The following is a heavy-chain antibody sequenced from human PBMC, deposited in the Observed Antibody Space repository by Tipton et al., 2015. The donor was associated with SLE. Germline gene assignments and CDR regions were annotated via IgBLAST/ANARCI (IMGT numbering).Heavy chain of an antibody. CDR2: IYYSGST. Sequence: TLSLTCTVSGGSISSYYWSWIRQPPGKGLEWIGYIYYSGSTNYNPSLKSRVTISVDTSKNQFSLKLSSVTAADTAVYYCALRFWGAFDYWGQGTLVTVSS. D-gene: IGHD3-3*01. V-gene: IGHV4-59*01. CDR3: ALRFWGAFDY. J-gene: IGHJ4*02. CDR1: GGSISSYY.